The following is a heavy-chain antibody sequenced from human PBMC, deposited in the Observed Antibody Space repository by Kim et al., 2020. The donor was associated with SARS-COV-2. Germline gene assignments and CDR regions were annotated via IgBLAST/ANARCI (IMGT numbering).Heavy chain of an antibody. CDR2: ISYDESEK. CDR1: GFTFSRYG. Sequence: GGSLRLSCAASGFTFSRYGLHWVRQAPGKGLEWVAVISYDESEKYYADSVKGRFTISRDTSNNMLYLEMKSLKTEDTAVYYCAKGSTGSGYSSADHWGQGTLVTVSS. CDR3: AKGSTGSGYSSADH. V-gene: IGHV3-30*18. D-gene: IGHD5-12*01. J-gene: IGHJ5*02.